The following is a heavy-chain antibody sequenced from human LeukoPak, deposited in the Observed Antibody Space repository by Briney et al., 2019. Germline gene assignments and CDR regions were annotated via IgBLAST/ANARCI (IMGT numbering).Heavy chain of an antibody. J-gene: IGHJ4*02. V-gene: IGHV3-15*01. CDR1: GFTFNSYA. Sequence: GGSLRLSCAASGFTFNSYAMSWVRQAPGKGLEWVGRIRSKADGGTTDYAAPVKGRFTILRDDSKNTLYLQLNSLTTEDTALYYCTNQYFDFWGQGTLVTVSS. CDR3: TNQYFDF. CDR2: IRSKADGGTT.